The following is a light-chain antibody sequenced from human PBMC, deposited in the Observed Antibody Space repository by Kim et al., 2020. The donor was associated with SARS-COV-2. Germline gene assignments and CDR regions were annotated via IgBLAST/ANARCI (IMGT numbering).Light chain of an antibody. CDR1: QNVGSN. Sequence: EMVMTQSPATLSVSPGERATLSCRTSQNVGSNLAWYQQRPGQAPRLLIFGASTRATGIPARFSGSGSGTEFTLTITSLQSEDFAVYYCQQYYSWWTFGQGTKVDIK. CDR3: QQYYSWWT. J-gene: IGKJ1*01. V-gene: IGKV3-15*01. CDR2: GAS.